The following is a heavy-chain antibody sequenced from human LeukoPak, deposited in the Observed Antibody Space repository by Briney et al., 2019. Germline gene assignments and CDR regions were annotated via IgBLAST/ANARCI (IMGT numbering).Heavy chain of an antibody. V-gene: IGHV5-51*01. D-gene: IGHD1-26*01. Sequence: GESLKISCKGSGYNFNTYWIGWVRQMPGKGLEWMGILYPGDSDTRYSPSFQGQVTISADKSISTVYLQWSRLKASDSAMYYCERHLRVGATQSNFDYWGQGTLVTVSS. CDR3: ERHLRVGATQSNFDY. CDR2: LYPGDSDT. CDR1: GYNFNTYW. J-gene: IGHJ4*02.